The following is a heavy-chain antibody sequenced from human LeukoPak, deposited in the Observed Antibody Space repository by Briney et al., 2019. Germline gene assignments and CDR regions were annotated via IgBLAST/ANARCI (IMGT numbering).Heavy chain of an antibody. CDR3: ARDRHTAVVYYYYYMDV. J-gene: IGHJ6*03. Sequence: PGGSLRLSCAASGFTFTMFGMNWVRQAPGKGLEWVSYIDARSGIVYYADSVQGRFTISRDDAKDSVFLQMNSLRAEDTAVYYCARDRHTAVVYYYYYMDVWGTGTTVTVSS. CDR2: IDARSGIV. D-gene: IGHD5-18*01. V-gene: IGHV3-48*01. CDR1: GFTFTMFG.